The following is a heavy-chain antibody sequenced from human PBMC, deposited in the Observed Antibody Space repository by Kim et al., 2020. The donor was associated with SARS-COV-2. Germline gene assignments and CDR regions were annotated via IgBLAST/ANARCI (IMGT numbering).Heavy chain of an antibody. J-gene: IGHJ4*02. Sequence: GGSLRLSCAASGFTFSGSAMHWVRQASGKGLEWVGRIRSKANSYATAYAASVKGRFTISRDDSKNTAYLQMNSLKTEDTAVYYCTRPDGITGTTHNYWGQGTLVTVSS. V-gene: IGHV3-73*01. CDR2: IRSKANSYAT. CDR3: TRPDGITGTTHNY. D-gene: IGHD1-7*01. CDR1: GFTFSGSA.